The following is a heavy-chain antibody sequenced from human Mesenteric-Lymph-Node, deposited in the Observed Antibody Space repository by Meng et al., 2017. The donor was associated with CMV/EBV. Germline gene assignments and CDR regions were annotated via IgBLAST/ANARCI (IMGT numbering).Heavy chain of an antibody. CDR1: GFTFSSYW. CDR3: AKGTYLVGATSFDY. CDR2: IKQDGSEK. J-gene: IGHJ4*02. Sequence: GGSLRLSCAASGFTFSSYWLSWVRQAPGKGLEWVANIKQDGSEKYYVDSVKGRFTISRDNSKNTLYLQMNSLRAEDTAVYYCAKGTYLVGATSFDYWGQGTLVTVSS. D-gene: IGHD1-26*01. V-gene: IGHV3-7*03.